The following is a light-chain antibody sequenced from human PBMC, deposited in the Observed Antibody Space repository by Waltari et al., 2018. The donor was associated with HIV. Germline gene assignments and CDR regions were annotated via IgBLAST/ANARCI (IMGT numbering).Light chain of an antibody. V-gene: IGKV1-5*01. CDR2: ETY. J-gene: IGKJ4*01. CDR1: QNIDNW. Sequence: DIHLTQSPSTLTASVGDRVTITCRASQNIDNWLAWYQQKPGTAPKLVIWETYNLISEFPSTFSGRRSGTEFTLTISSLQPDDFATYYCQQYSDFTTLTFGGGTKVELK. CDR3: QQYSDFTTLT.